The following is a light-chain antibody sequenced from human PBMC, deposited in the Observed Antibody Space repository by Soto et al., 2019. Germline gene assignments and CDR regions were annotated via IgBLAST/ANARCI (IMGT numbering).Light chain of an antibody. J-gene: IGKJ2*01. CDR2: GPS. CDR3: QQRSNWPMYT. Sequence: EILMTQSPATLSVSPGERATLFCRASQSVSSYLAWYQQKPGQAPRLLIYGPSTRATGIPARFSGSGSGTEFTLTISSLQSEDFAVYYCQQRSNWPMYTFGQGTKLEIK. V-gene: IGKV3-15*01. CDR1: QSVSSY.